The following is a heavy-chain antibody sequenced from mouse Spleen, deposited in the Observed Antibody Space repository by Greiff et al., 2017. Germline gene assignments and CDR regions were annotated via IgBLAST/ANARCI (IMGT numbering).Heavy chain of an antibody. Sequence: QVQLQQSGAELVKPGASVKLSCKASGYTFTSYWMQWVKQRPGQGLEWIGEIDPSDSYTNYNQKFKGKATLTVDTSSSTAYMQLSSLTSEDSAVYYCARGGTARATSWFAYWGQGTLVTVSA. J-gene: IGHJ3*01. D-gene: IGHD3-2*01. V-gene: IGHV1-50*01. CDR2: IDPSDSYT. CDR3: ARGGTARATSWFAY. CDR1: GYTFTSYW.